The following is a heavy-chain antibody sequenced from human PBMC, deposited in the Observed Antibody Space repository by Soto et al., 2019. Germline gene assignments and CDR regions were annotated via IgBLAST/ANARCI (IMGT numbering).Heavy chain of an antibody. J-gene: IGHJ4*02. Sequence: QVQLQESGPGLVKPSETLSLSCTVSGASINTYYWGWIRQPPGKGLECVGYFYYSGSTIYNPSLRGRVTTSVDTSKNQFSLKLNSVIAADTAVYYCAGGNGDLHFDSWGQGTLVVVSS. CDR3: AGGNGDLHFDS. V-gene: IGHV4-59*13. D-gene: IGHD7-27*01. CDR2: FYYSGST. CDR1: GASINTYY.